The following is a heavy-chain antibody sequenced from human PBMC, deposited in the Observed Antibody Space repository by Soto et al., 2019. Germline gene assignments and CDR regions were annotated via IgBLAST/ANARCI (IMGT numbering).Heavy chain of an antibody. D-gene: IGHD3-9*01. CDR3: ARSDCPLARCFASYYYTMDV. J-gene: IGHJ6*02. Sequence: GASVKVSCKASGYTFGSHYVHWVRQAPGQALEWMGIINPSPGSTSYAEKFQPRVTMTRDTSTSKVYMEMSSLRSEDTANYYCARSDCPLARCFASYYYTMDVWG. V-gene: IGHV1-46*01. CDR2: INPSPGST. CDR1: GYTFGSHY.